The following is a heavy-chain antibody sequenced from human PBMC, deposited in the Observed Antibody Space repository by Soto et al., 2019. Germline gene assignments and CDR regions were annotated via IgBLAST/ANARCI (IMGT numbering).Heavy chain of an antibody. J-gene: IGHJ4*02. CDR2: IYYSGST. CDR1: GGSISSYY. Sequence: SETLSLTCTVSGGSISSYYWSWIRQPPGKGLEWIGYIYYSGSTNYNPSLKSRVTISVDTSKNQFSLKLSSVTAADTAVYYCARDSRGYYYGIFDYWGQGTLVPASS. CDR3: ARDSRGYYYGIFDY. D-gene: IGHD3-22*01. V-gene: IGHV4-59*01.